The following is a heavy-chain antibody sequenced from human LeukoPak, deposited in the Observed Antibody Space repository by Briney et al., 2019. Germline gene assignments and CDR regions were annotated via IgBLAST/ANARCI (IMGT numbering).Heavy chain of an antibody. Sequence: SETLSLTCTVSGGSISSGSYYWSWIRQPAGKGLEWIGRICTSGSTNYNPSLKSRVTISVDTSKNQFSLKLSSVTAADTAVYYCARVHYYDRSVDYWGQGTLVTVSS. CDR1: GGSISSGSYY. J-gene: IGHJ4*02. CDR3: ARVHYYDRSVDY. CDR2: ICTSGST. V-gene: IGHV4-61*02. D-gene: IGHD3-22*01.